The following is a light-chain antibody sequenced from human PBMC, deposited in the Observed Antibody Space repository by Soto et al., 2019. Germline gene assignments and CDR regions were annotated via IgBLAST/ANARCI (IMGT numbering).Light chain of an antibody. CDR3: QQYNSYSPYT. J-gene: IGKJ2*01. CDR1: QSISSW. CDR2: DAS. Sequence: DIQMTQSPSTLSASVGDRVTITCRASQSISSWLAWYQQKPGKAPKLLNYDASSLESGVPSRFSGSGSGTEFTLTISSLQPDDFATYYCQQYNSYSPYTFGQGTKLEIK. V-gene: IGKV1-5*01.